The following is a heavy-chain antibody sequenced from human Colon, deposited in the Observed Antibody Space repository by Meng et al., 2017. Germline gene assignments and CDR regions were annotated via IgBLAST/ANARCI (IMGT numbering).Heavy chain of an antibody. CDR3: ARDTLYGTDY. Sequence: QVHLHESGPGLVRPSDDLSLVCTVSGGSIKSGVYHWSWVRQHPGKGLEYIAFMSASGTTDYNPSLRSRVAISEIGSSKNQFSLTLRSVTAAETATYFCARDTLYGTDYWGQGVLVTVSS. J-gene: IGHJ4*02. CDR1: GGSIKSGVYH. CDR2: MSASGTT. D-gene: IGHD4-17*01. V-gene: IGHV4-31*03.